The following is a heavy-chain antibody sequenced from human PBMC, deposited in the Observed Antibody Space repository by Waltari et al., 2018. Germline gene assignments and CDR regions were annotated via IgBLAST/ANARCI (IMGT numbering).Heavy chain of an antibody. Sequence: EVQLVETGGGLIQPGGSLRLSCAASGFTVSSNYMSWVRQAPGKGLEWVSVIYSGGSTYYADSVKGRFTISRDNSKNTLYLQMNSLRAEDTAVYYCARVVSSGPSSAFDYWGQGTLVTVSS. CDR3: ARVVSSGPSSAFDY. D-gene: IGHD3-22*01. CDR1: GFTVSSNY. V-gene: IGHV3-53*02. CDR2: IYSGGST. J-gene: IGHJ4*02.